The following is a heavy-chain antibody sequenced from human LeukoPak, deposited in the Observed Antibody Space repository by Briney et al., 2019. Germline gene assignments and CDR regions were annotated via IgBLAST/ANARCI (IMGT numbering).Heavy chain of an antibody. Sequence: PGESLKISCKGSGYSFTNYWIGWVRQMPGKGPEWVGIIYPGDSDTRYSPSFQGQVTISADKSISTAYLQWSSLKASDIAMYYCARQYCGSTSCYGPSDAFDIWGQGTMVTVSS. CDR1: GYSFTNYW. D-gene: IGHD2-2*01. V-gene: IGHV5-51*01. CDR3: ARQYCGSTSCYGPSDAFDI. J-gene: IGHJ3*02. CDR2: IYPGDSDT.